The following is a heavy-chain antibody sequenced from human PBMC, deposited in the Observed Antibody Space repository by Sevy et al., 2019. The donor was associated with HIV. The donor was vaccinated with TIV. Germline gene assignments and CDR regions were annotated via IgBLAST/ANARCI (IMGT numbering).Heavy chain of an antibody. V-gene: IGHV3-49*04. J-gene: IGHJ6*02. CDR1: GFTFGDYT. Sequence: GGSLRLSCTPSGFTFGDYTMTWVRQAPGKGLEWVAFIRGKPYGGTTEYAASVKGRFSSSGDDSKSIAYLQMNSLKIEDTGVYYCTRVEGAADWGMDVWGQGTTVTVSS. CDR2: IRGKPYGGTT. CDR3: TRVEGAADWGMDV. D-gene: IGHD1-26*01.